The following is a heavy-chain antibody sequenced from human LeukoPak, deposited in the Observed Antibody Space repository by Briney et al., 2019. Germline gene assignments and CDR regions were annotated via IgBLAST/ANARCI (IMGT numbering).Heavy chain of an antibody. J-gene: IGHJ4*02. D-gene: IGHD6-13*01. CDR3: ARDHSSSWYIDY. Sequence: GRSLRLSCAASGFTFSSYGMHWVRQAPGKGLEWVAVIWYDGSNKYYADSVKGRFTISRDNSKNTLYLQMNSLRAEDTAVYYCARDHSSSWYIDYWGQGTLVTVSS. V-gene: IGHV3-33*01. CDR1: GFTFSSYG. CDR2: IWYDGSNK.